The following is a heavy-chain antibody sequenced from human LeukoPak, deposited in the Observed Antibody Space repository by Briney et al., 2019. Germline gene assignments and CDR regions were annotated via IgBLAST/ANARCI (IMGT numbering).Heavy chain of an antibody. D-gene: IGHD3-9*01. Sequence: GESLRLSCAASGFTFSSYAMSWVRQAPGKGLEWVSAISGSGGSTYYADSVKGRFTISRDNSKNTLYLQMNSLRAEDTAVYYCAKVNDYDIFGSYFDYWGQGTLVTVSS. CDR1: GFTFSSYA. CDR2: ISGSGGST. CDR3: AKVNDYDIFGSYFDY. V-gene: IGHV3-23*01. J-gene: IGHJ4*02.